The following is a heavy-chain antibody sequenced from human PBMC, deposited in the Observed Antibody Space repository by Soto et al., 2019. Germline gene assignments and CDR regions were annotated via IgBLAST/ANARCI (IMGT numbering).Heavy chain of an antibody. D-gene: IGHD4-17*01. J-gene: IGHJ4*02. CDR1: GFTFSSYG. CDR3: ARGYDDGVDPAFDY. V-gene: IGHV3-33*01. Sequence: QVQLVESGGGVVQPGRSLRLSCAASGFTFSSYGMHWVRQAPGKGLEWVAIIWYDGSNKYYADSVKGRFTISRDNSKNTLYLKMNSLSVEDAVVDYCARGYDDGVDPAFDYWGQGTLVTVSS. CDR2: IWYDGSNK.